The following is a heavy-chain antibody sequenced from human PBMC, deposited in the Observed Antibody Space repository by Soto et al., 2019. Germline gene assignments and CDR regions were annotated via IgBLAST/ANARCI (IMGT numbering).Heavy chain of an antibody. V-gene: IGHV1-18*04. CDR3: ARGGSSWSAEYYEH. Sequence: ASVKVSCKASGYTFTNYGISWVRQAPGQGPEWTGWISGFNGNTKYARKVQGRVTLTTDTSATTAYMELRGLRSDDTAVYYCARGGSSWSAEYYEHWGQGTLVTVSS. D-gene: IGHD6-13*01. CDR1: GYTFTNYG. J-gene: IGHJ1*01. CDR2: ISGFNGNT.